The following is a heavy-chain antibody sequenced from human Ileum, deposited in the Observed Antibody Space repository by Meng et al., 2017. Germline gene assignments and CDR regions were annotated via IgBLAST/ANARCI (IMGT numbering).Heavy chain of an antibody. CDR1: GDSISSGSYY. CDR3: ARFTVVPAALLYYYYGLDV. Sequence: SETLSLTCTVSGDSISSGSYYWSWIRQPAGKGLEWIGRIYTSGSTYTSVSTNYNPSLTSRVSMSVDTSKNQFSLKLSHVTAADTAVYYCARFTVVPAALLYYYYGLDVWGQGTTVTVSS. V-gene: IGHV4-61*02. J-gene: IGHJ6*02. D-gene: IGHD2-2*01. CDR2: IYTSGSTYTSVST.